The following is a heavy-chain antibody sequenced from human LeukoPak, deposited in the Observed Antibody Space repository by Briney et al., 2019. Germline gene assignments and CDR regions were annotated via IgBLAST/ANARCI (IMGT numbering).Heavy chain of an antibody. J-gene: IGHJ6*02. D-gene: IGHD3-3*02. CDR3: ARDTHFWSGYGMDV. CDR1: GGSFSGYY. Sequence: TLSLTCAVYGGSFSGYYWSWIRQPPGKGLEWIGEINHSGSTNYNPSLKSRVTISVDTSKNQFSLKLSSVTAADTAVYYCARDTHFWSGYGMDVWGQGTTVTVSS. V-gene: IGHV4-34*01. CDR2: INHSGST.